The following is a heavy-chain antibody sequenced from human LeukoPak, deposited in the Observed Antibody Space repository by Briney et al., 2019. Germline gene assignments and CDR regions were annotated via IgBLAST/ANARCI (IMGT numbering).Heavy chain of an antibody. J-gene: IGHJ4*02. CDR3: ARGSDILTGYYFDY. Sequence: SETLSLTCAVYGGSFSGYYWSWIRQPPGKGLEWIGEINHSGSTNYNPSLKSRVTILVDTSKNQFSLKLSSVTAADTAVYYCARGSDILTGYYFDYWGQGTLVTVSS. CDR1: GGSFSGYY. D-gene: IGHD3-9*01. CDR2: INHSGST. V-gene: IGHV4-34*01.